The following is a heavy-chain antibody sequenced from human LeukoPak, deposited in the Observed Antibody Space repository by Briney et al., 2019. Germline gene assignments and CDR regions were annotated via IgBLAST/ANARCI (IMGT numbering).Heavy chain of an antibody. CDR2: IYSSGST. D-gene: IGHD6-19*01. J-gene: IGHJ4*02. CDR1: GFTVSSNY. V-gene: IGHV3-66*03. CDR3: ARDLENSSGWYGDY. Sequence: PGGSLRLSCAASGFTVSSNYMSWVRQAPGKGLEWVSVIYSSGSTYYADSVKGRFTISRDNSKNTLYLQMNSLRAEDTAVYYCARDLENSSGWYGDYWGQGTLVTVSS.